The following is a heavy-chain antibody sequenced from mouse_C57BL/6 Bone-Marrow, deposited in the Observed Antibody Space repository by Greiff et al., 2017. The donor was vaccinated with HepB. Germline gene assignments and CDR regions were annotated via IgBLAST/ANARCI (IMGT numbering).Heavy chain of an antibody. V-gene: IGHV6-6*01. D-gene: IGHD1-1*01. Sequence: EVKVEESGGGLVQPGGSMKLSCAASGFTFSDAWVDWVRQSPEKGLEWVAEIRNKANNHATYYAESVKGRFTISRDDSKSSVYLQMNSLRAEDTGIYYCTRGGSSPWFAYWGQGTLVTVSA. CDR2: IRNKANNHAT. CDR1: GFTFSDAW. CDR3: TRGGSSPWFAY. J-gene: IGHJ3*01.